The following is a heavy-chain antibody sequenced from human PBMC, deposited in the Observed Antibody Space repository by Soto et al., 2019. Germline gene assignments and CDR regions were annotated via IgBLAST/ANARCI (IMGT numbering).Heavy chain of an antibody. J-gene: IGHJ6*02. CDR1: GFTFSSYA. V-gene: IGHV3-23*01. D-gene: IGHD2-2*01. CDR2: ISGSGGST. CDR3: AKLDYPISTCCYGMDV. Sequence: EVQLLESGGGLVQPGGSLRLSCAASGFTFSSYAMSWVRQAPGKGLEWVSAISGSGGSTYYADSVKGRFTISRDNSKNTLYLQMNSLRAEDTAVYYCAKLDYPISTCCYGMDVWCQGTTVTVSS.